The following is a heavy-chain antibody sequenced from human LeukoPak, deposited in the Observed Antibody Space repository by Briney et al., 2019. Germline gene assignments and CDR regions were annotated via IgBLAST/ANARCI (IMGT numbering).Heavy chain of an antibody. CDR1: GGSITSYH. CDR3: ARQRPHVAGEAFDI. D-gene: IGHD3-10*01. Sequence: PSETLSLTCTVSGGSITSYHWSWIRQPAGKGREWVGRIYSSGSTNYNSSLKGRVTMSVDTSKTLFSLKVTSVTAADTAVYYCARQRPHVAGEAFDIWGQGTMVTVSS. V-gene: IGHV4-4*07. CDR2: IYSSGST. J-gene: IGHJ3*02.